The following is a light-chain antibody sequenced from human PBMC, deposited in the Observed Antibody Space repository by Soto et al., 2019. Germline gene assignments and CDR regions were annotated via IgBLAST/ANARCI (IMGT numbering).Light chain of an antibody. J-gene: IGKJ4*01. CDR1: QSISSN. CDR3: QQRSNWLT. V-gene: IGKV3-11*01. Sequence: EIVLTQSPATLSLSPGERATLSCRASQSISSNLAWYQQEPGQAPRLLIYDASTRATGIPARFSGTRSGADFTLTISSLEPEDFAVYYCQQRSNWLTFGGGTTVDIK. CDR2: DAS.